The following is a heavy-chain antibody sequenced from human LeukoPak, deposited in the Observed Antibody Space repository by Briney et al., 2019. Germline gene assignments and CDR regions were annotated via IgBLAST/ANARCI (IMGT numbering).Heavy chain of an antibody. Sequence: ASVKVSCKASGGTFSSYAISCVRQAPGQGLEWMGGIIPIFGTANYAQKFQGRVTNTADKSTSTAYMELSSLRSEDTAVYYCAIDRHTAMVINNFDYWGQGTLVTVSS. CDR2: IIPIFGTA. CDR3: AIDRHTAMVINNFDY. V-gene: IGHV1-69*06. J-gene: IGHJ4*02. CDR1: GGTFSSYA. D-gene: IGHD5-18*01.